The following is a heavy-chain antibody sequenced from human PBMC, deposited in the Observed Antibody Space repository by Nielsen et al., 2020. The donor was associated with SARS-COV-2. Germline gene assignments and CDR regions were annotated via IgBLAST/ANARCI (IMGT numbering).Heavy chain of an antibody. V-gene: IGHV4-34*01. D-gene: IGHD6-13*01. J-gene: IGHJ6*03. CDR2: IYYSGST. CDR3: ARVPGSSWYYYYYYMDV. CDR1: GGSFSGYY. Sequence: GSLRLSCAVYGGSFSGYYWSWIRQPPGKGLEWIGSIYYSGSTYYNPSLKSRVTISVDTSKNQFSLKLSSVTAADTAVYYCARVPGSSWYYYYYYMDVWGKGTTVTVSS.